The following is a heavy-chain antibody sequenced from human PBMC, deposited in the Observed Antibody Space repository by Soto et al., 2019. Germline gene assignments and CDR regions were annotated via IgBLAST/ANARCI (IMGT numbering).Heavy chain of an antibody. D-gene: IGHD3-16*01. Sequence: PGGSLRLSCAASGFTFSNYWFHWVRQAPGKGLVWVSRLNKDGSRTDYADSVKGRFTIFRDNARNTLYLQINSLRAEDTAVYYCGRDLGGVGSYWGQGTLVPVSS. V-gene: IGHV3-74*01. CDR3: GRDLGGVGSY. CDR1: GFTFSNYW. CDR2: LNKDGSRT. J-gene: IGHJ4*02.